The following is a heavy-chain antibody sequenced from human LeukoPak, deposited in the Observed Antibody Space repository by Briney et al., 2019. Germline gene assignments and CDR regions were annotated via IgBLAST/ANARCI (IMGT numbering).Heavy chain of an antibody. V-gene: IGHV3-23*01. Sequence: PGGSLRLSCAASEFTFSNYAMSWVRQAPGRGLEWVSGITGSGASTYYADSVKGRFTISRDNSKNTLYLQMNSLRAEDTAVYYCAKKLVADIPPLYWGQGTLVTVSS. CDR1: EFTFSNYA. CDR2: ITGSGAST. D-gene: IGHD2-21*02. CDR3: AKKLVADIPPLY. J-gene: IGHJ4*02.